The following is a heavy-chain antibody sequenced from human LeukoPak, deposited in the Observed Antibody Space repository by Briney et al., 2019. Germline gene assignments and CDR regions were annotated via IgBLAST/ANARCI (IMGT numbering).Heavy chain of an antibody. J-gene: IGHJ4*02. V-gene: IGHV3-23*01. CDR2: ISGSGGST. D-gene: IGHD6-13*01. Sequence: GGSLRLSCAASGFTFSSYAMSWVRQAPGKGLEWVSAISGSGGSTYYADSVKGRFTISRDNSKNTLYLQMNSLRAEDTAVYYCAKDHYSSSWYAGEYYFDYWGQGTLVTVSS. CDR1: GFTFSSYA. CDR3: AKDHYSSSWYAGEYYFDY.